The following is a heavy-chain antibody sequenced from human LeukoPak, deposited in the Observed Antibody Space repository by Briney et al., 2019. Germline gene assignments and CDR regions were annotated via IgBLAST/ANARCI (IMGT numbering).Heavy chain of an antibody. D-gene: IGHD2-15*01. CDR3: ARRGGHCSGADCYSFDS. CDR2: VNPGNSDT. Sequence: GESLKISCKGSEYTFTSYWIAWVRQIPGKGLEWIGIVNPGNSDTRYNPSFQGQVTISADKSISTAYLQWNSLKASDTAMYYCARRGGHCSGADCYSFDSWGQGTLVTVSS. CDR1: EYTFTSYW. J-gene: IGHJ4*02. V-gene: IGHV5-51*01.